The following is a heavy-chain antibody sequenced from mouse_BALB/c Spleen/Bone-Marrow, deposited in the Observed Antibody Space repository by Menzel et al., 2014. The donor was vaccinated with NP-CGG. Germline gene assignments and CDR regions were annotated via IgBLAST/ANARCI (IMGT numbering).Heavy chain of an antibody. V-gene: IGHV1-37*01. D-gene: IGHD1-1*01. J-gene: IGHJ2*01. CDR3: GVPYYYGISDFDS. CDR1: GYSFTGYF. Sequence: EVQLQQSGPELVKPGASVKISCKASGYSFTGYFMNWVKQSHGKSLEWIGRINPYNGDTFNNQKFKGKATLTVDKSSSTAHMELLCLTSEDSAVYYCGVPYYYGISDFDSWGQGATLTVSS. CDR2: INPYNGDT.